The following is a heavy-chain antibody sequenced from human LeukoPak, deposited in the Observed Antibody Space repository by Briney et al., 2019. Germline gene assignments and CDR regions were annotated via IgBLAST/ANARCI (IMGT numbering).Heavy chain of an antibody. Sequence: EASVKVSCKASGGTFSSYTISWVRQAPGQGLEWMGRIIPILGIANYAQKFQGRVTITADKSTSTAYMELSSLRSEDTAVYYCARVGPAIVGATNYWGQGTLVTVSS. V-gene: IGHV1-69*02. CDR2: IIPILGIA. CDR3: ARVGPAIVGATNY. CDR1: GGTFSSYT. D-gene: IGHD1-26*01. J-gene: IGHJ4*02.